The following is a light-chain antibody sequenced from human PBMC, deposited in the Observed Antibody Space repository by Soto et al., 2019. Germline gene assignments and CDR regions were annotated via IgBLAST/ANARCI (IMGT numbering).Light chain of an antibody. CDR2: GAS. J-gene: IGKJ2*01. Sequence: EIVLTQSPGTLSLSPGERATLSCRASQSVSSSFLAWYQQKPGQAPRLLIYGASNRATGIPDRFSGSGSGTDFTLTISRLEPEDFAVYYCQLYGDSPMYTFGLGTKVDIK. CDR3: QLYGDSPMYT. CDR1: QSVSSSF. V-gene: IGKV3-20*01.